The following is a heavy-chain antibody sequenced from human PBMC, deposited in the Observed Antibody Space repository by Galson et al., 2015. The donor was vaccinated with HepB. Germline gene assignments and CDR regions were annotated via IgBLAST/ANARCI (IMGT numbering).Heavy chain of an antibody. Sequence: SLRLSCAASGFTFNIAWMSWVRQAPGKGLEWIGRIKSKFSGGATDYAAPVKGRFTISRDDSENTLYLQLNSLKTEDTAVYYCTTDRYPHDYWGQGTLVTVSS. V-gene: IGHV3-15*01. J-gene: IGHJ4*02. D-gene: IGHD1-1*01. CDR3: TTDRYPHDY. CDR1: GFTFNIAW. CDR2: IKSKFSGGAT.